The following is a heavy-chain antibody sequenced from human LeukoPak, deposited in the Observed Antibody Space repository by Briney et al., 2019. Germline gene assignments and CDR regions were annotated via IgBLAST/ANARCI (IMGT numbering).Heavy chain of an antibody. CDR1: GGSFTDYY. V-gene: IGHV4-34*01. Sequence: KSSETLSLTCAVYGGSFTDYYWSWIRQPPGKGLEWIGEIKHDGSTNYNPSLKSRVTISGDTSKNQFSLKLSSVTAAGTAVYYCARQNLLALSYFDNWGQGTLVTVSS. CDR2: IKHDGST. D-gene: IGHD3-3*02. CDR3: ARQNLLALSYFDN. J-gene: IGHJ4*02.